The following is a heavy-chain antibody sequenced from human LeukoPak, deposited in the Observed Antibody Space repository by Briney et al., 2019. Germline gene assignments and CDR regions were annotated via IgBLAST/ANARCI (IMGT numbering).Heavy chain of an antibody. CDR2: ISSSGGST. J-gene: IGHJ4*02. V-gene: IGHV3-11*04. CDR3: AREANGNRFFDY. D-gene: IGHD1-14*01. CDR1: GFTFSDYY. Sequence: GRSLRLSCAASGFTFSDYYVSWIRQAPGKGLEWVSHISSSGGSTSYADSVKGRFTISRDNAKKSLFLQMNNLRAEDTAVYYCAREANGNRFFDYWGQGTLVTVSS.